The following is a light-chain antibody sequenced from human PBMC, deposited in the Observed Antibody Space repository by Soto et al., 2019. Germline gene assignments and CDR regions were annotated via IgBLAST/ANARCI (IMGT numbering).Light chain of an antibody. Sequence: QAVVTQPPSASGSPGQSVTISCTGTSSDVAGYNFVSWYQQHPGKAPKLMIYEVSKRPSGVPDRFSGSKSGNTASLTVSGIQAEDEADYYCNSYAGSNNFVVFGGGTKLTVL. V-gene: IGLV2-8*01. CDR2: EVS. CDR1: SSDVAGYNF. J-gene: IGLJ2*01. CDR3: NSYAGSNNFVV.